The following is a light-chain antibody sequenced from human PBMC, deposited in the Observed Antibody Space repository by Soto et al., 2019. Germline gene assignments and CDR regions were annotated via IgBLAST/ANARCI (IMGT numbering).Light chain of an antibody. J-gene: IGLJ1*01. V-gene: IGLV1-40*01. CDR2: GNG. Sequence: VLTQPPSVSGAPGQRVTISCTGSSSNIGAGYDVHWYQQLPGTAPKLLIYGNGNRPSGVPDRFSGSKSGTSASLAITGLQAEDEADYYCQSYDSSLSGYVFGTGTKVTVL. CDR3: QSYDSSLSGYV. CDR1: SSNIGAGYD.